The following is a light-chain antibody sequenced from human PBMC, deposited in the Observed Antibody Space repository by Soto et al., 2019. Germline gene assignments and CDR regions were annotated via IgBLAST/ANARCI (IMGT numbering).Light chain of an antibody. CDR3: QQYGSSPWT. CDR2: GAY. V-gene: IGKV3-20*01. Sequence: IVLTQSPGTLSLSPGERATLTCRASQSVSSTYLAWYQQKPGKAPRLLIYGAYSRATDIPDRFSGSGSGTDFTLTIIRLEPEDFAVYYCQQYGSSPWTFGQGTKVDIK. J-gene: IGKJ1*01. CDR1: QSVSSTY.